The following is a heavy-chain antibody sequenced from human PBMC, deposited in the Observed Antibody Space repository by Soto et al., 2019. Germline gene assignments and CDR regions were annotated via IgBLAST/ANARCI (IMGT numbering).Heavy chain of an antibody. V-gene: IGHV1-18*04. CDR2: IRAYNGNT. J-gene: IGHJ4*02. CDR1: GYTFTSYG. CDR3: ARVGTLGYYFDY. D-gene: IGHD6-13*01. Sequence: QVQLVQSGAEVKKPGASVKVSCKASGYTFTSYGISWVRQAPGQGLEWMGWIRAYNGNTNYAQKLQGRVTMTTDTSASTVYMGLRSLRSDDTSVDYCARVGTLGYYFDYWGQGTLVTVSS.